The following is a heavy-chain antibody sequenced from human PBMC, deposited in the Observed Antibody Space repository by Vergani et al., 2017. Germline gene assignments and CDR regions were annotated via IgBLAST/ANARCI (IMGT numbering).Heavy chain of an antibody. J-gene: IGHJ4*02. CDR2: VEDSGYF. D-gene: IGHD1-14*01. CDR1: GGSLSGYY. Sequence: QVQLQESGPGLVRPSETLSLTCTVSGGSLSGYYWNWIRQTPGEGLEWIGYVEDSGYFNYNPSLKTRVSMSSDTSNNQFSLMLSSVTVADTAVYYCVRSIVSRNPPDYFDNWRERALVTDSS. V-gene: IGHV4-59*01. CDR3: VRSIVSRNPPDYFDN.